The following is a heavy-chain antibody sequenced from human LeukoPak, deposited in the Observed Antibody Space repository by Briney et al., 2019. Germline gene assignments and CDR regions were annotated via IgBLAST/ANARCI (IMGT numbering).Heavy chain of an antibody. J-gene: IGHJ4*02. Sequence: GGSLRLSCAASGLTFSTSPMNWVRLAPGNRLEWVSTSGTSGDTYYADSVKGRFTISRDNSKSTLSLQMANLRVEDTAVYYCATISPGNYPYDYSGQGTLVTV. CDR2: SGTSGDT. D-gene: IGHD3-22*01. CDR3: ATISPGNYPYDY. V-gene: IGHV3-23*01. CDR1: GLTFSTSP.